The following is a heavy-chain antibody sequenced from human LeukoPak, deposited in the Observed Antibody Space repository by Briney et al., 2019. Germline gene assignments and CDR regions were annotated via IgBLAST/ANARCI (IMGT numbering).Heavy chain of an antibody. CDR2: IYYSGST. D-gene: IGHD3-10*01. J-gene: IGHJ5*02. CDR1: GGSISSSSYY. Sequence: KPSETLSLTCTVSGGSISSSSYYWGWIRQPPGKGLEWIGSIYYSGSTYYNPSLKSRVTISVDTSKNQFSLKLSSVTAADTAVYYCARAWFGVLGNWFDPWGQGTLVTVSS. V-gene: IGHV4-39*07. CDR3: ARAWFGVLGNWFDP.